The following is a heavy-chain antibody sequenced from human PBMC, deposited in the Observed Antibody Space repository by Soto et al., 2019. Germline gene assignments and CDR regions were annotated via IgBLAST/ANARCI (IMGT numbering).Heavy chain of an antibody. CDR2: ISGSGGVT. J-gene: IGHJ6*02. D-gene: IGHD4-17*01. CDR1: GFTFRNWA. CDR3: AKTTVIVGYYYGLDV. V-gene: IGHV3-23*01. Sequence: VQLLESGGGWVQPGGFLRLSCAASGFTFRNWAMTWVRQAPGKGLEWVSTISGSGGVTYYADSVKGRLTISRDNPQNTLHLQMNSLRAEDTAVYYCAKTTVIVGYYYGLDVWGQGTMVTVSS.